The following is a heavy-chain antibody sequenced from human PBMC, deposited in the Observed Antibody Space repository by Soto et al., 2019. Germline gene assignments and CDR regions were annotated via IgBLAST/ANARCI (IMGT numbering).Heavy chain of an antibody. D-gene: IGHD1-1*01. CDR2: IYYSGST. J-gene: IGHJ4*02. Sequence: SETLSLTCTVSGGSISSSSYYWGWIRQPPGKGLEWIGSIYYSGSTYYNPSLKSRVTISVDTSKNQFSLKLSSVTAADTAVYYCANELEGPLPYFDYWGQGTLVTVSS. CDR1: GGSISSSSYY. V-gene: IGHV4-39*01. CDR3: ANELEGPLPYFDY.